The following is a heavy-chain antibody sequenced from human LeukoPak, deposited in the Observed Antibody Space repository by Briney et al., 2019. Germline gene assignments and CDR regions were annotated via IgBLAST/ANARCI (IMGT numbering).Heavy chain of an antibody. Sequence: PSETLSLTCAVSGYSISSGYYWGWIRQPPGKGLEWIGSIYHSGSTHYNPPLKSRVTISVDTSKNQFSLKLSPVTAADTAVYYCARRTRGSGSTHFDYWGQGTLVTVSS. CDR2: IYHSGST. J-gene: IGHJ4*02. V-gene: IGHV4-38-2*01. CDR3: ARRTRGSGSTHFDY. CDR1: GYSISSGYY. D-gene: IGHD3-10*01.